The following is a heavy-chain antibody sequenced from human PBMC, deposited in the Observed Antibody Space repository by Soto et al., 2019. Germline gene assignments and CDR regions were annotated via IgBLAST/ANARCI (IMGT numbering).Heavy chain of an antibody. D-gene: IGHD3-3*01. Sequence: GGSLRLSCAASGFTFSSYAMHWVRQAPGKGLEWVAVISYDGSNKYYADSVKGRFTISRDNSKNTLYLQMNSLRAEDTAVYYCAREGITIFGVVIRYYYYGMDVWGQGTTVTVSS. J-gene: IGHJ6*02. V-gene: IGHV3-30-3*01. CDR3: AREGITIFGVVIRYYYYGMDV. CDR1: GFTFSSYA. CDR2: ISYDGSNK.